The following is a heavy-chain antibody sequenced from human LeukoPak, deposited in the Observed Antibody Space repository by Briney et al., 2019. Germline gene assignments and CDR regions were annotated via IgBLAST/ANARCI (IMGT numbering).Heavy chain of an antibody. V-gene: IGHV3-7*01. CDR2: IKQDGSEK. J-gene: IGHJ4*02. CDR1: GFTFNTYW. D-gene: IGHD3-3*02. Sequence: GGSLRLSCAASGFTFNTYWMSWVRQAPGKGLEWVAIIKQDGSEKYYVDSVKGRFTISRDNAKNSLYLQMNSLRAEDTAVYYCASRAHFWSGPGGWGQGTLVTVSS. CDR3: ASRAHFWSGPGG.